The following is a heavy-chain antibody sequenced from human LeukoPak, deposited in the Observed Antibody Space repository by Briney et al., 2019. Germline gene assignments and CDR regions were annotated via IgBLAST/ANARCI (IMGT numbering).Heavy chain of an antibody. D-gene: IGHD2-2*02. Sequence: SETLSLTCTVSGGSISSSSYYWGWIRQPPGKGLEWIGSIYYSGSTYYNPSVKSRVTISVDTSKNQFSLKLSSVTAADTAVYYCARHPGYCSSTSCYRERYFDYWGQGTLVTVSS. J-gene: IGHJ4*02. CDR3: ARHPGYCSSTSCYRERYFDY. V-gene: IGHV4-39*01. CDR1: GGSISSSSYY. CDR2: IYYSGST.